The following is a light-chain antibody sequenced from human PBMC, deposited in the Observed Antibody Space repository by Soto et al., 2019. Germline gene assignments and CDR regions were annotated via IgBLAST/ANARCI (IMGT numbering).Light chain of an antibody. J-gene: IGKJ1*01. CDR2: AAS. CDR1: KTINSW. Sequence: DIQMTQYPSTLSASVGDRVTITCRASKTINSWLARYQQKPWKAPKLLIYAASTMQSGVPLRFSDSRSETDFTLTICSLQPDDFAANYFQRYDSDPWKFGQGTKVE. CDR3: QRYDSDPWK. V-gene: IGKV1-5*01.